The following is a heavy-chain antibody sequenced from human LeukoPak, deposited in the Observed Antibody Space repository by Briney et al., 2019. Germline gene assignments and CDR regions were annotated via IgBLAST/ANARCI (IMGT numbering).Heavy chain of an antibody. CDR3: ARDGGAALAAVYNY. D-gene: IGHD6-13*01. CDR1: AGSFSGYY. V-gene: IGHV4-34*01. J-gene: IGHJ4*02. CDR2: INHSGST. Sequence: SETLSLTCAVYAGSFSGYYWSWIRQPPGKGLEWIGEINHSGSTNYNPSLKSRVTISVDTSKNQFSLKLSSVTAADTAVYYCARDGGAALAAVYNYWGQGTLVTVSS.